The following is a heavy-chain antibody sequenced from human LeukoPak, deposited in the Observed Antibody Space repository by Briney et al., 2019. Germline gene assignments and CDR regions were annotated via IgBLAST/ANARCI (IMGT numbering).Heavy chain of an antibody. J-gene: IGHJ4*02. CDR1: GFTFDDYG. CDR2: INWNGGST. Sequence: PGGSLRLSCAASGFTFDDYGMSWVRQAPGKGLEWVSGINWNGGSTGYADSVKVRFTISRDNAKNSLYLQMNSLRAEDTALYYCARDRYGSGSYYNIPDYWGQGTLVTVSS. V-gene: IGHV3-20*04. D-gene: IGHD3-10*01. CDR3: ARDRYGSGSYYNIPDY.